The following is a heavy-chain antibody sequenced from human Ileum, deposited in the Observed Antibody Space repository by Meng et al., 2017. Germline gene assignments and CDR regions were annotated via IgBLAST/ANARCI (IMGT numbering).Heavy chain of an antibody. J-gene: IGHJ5*02. CDR1: GFSFSTYW. CDR3: TRDEGSGSYYA. CDR2: INQDGSEK. Sequence: GESLKISCAASGFSFSTYWMSWVRQAPGKWLECVAHINQDGSEKYYVDSVKGRFTISRDNAMNSLYLQMNSLRAEDTAVYFCTRDEGSGSYYAWGQGTLVTGSS. D-gene: IGHD3-10*01. V-gene: IGHV3-7*01.